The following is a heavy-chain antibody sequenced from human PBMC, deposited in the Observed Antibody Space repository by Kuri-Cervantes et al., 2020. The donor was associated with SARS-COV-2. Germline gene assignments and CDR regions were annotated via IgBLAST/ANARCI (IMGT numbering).Heavy chain of an antibody. J-gene: IGHJ4*02. D-gene: IGHD6-6*01. CDR3: AKDREYSSSIGQVDY. CDR2: ISYDGSNK. Sequence: LSLTCAASGFTFSSYGMHWVRQAPGKGLEWVAVISYDGSNKYYADSVKGRFTISRDNSKNTLYLQMNSLRAEDTAVYYCAKDREYSSSIGQVDYWGQGTLVTVSS. CDR1: GFTFSSYG. V-gene: IGHV3-30*18.